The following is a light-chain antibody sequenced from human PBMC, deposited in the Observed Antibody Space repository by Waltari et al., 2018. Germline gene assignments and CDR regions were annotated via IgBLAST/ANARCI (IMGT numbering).Light chain of an antibody. Sequence: QSALTQPASVSGSPGQSITISCTGTSSYVGAYHYVSWYQQHPGKAPKLMIYDVSKRPSGVSNRFSCSKSANTASLTISGLQAEDEADYYCSSYTSSNTLIVGGGTTLTVL. CDR1: SSYVGAYHY. J-gene: IGLJ2*01. CDR3: SSYTSSNTLI. CDR2: DVS. V-gene: IGLV2-14*03.